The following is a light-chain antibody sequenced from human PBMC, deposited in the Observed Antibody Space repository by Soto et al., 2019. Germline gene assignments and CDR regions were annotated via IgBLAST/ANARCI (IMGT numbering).Light chain of an antibody. J-gene: IGKJ1*01. CDR1: QSVSSSY. V-gene: IGKV3-20*01. CDR3: QQYGSSGT. CDR2: GAS. Sequence: ECVLTQSPGTLSLSQGERATLSCRASQSVSSSYLAWYQQKPGQAPRLLIYGASSRATGIPDRFSGSGSGTDFTLTISRLEPEDFAVYYCQQYGSSGTFGQGTKVDIK.